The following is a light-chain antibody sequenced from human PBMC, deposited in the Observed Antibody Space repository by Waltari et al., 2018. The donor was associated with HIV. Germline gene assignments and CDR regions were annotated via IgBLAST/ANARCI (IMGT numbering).Light chain of an antibody. CDR1: ASDIGYFDY. CDR3: CSYAGTYTYV. J-gene: IGLJ1*01. CDR2: DVF. V-gene: IGLV2-11*01. Sequence: QSALTQPRSVSGSPGQSVTISCTGTASDIGYFDYVSWYQQYPGKAPKVRIYDVFPRPSGVPERYAASKSGSTASLTISGLQDEDEADYYCCSYAGTYTYVFGSGTTVTVL.